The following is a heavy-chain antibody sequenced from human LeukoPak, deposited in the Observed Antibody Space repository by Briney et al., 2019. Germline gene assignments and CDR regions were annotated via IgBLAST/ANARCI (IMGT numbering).Heavy chain of an antibody. J-gene: IGHJ4*02. CDR1: GFTFDDYA. CDR2: ISWNSGSI. CDR3: AKVMYRDGYNNPLFDY. V-gene: IGHV3-9*01. D-gene: IGHD5-24*01. Sequence: GRSLRLSCAASGFTFDDYAMHWVRQAPGKGLEWVSSISWNSGSIGYADSVKGRFTISRDNAKNSPYLQMNSLRAEDTALYYCAKVMYRDGYNNPLFDYWGQGTLVTVSS.